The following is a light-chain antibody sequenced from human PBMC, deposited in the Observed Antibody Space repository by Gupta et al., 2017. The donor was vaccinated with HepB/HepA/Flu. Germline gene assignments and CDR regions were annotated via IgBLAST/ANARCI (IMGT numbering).Light chain of an antibody. V-gene: IGLV10-54*04. CDR3: SAWDSSLSAQV. J-gene: IGLJ2*01. CDR1: SNNVGNQG. CDR2: KDN. Sequence: QAGLTQPPSVSKGLRQTATLTCTGNSNNVGNQGAAWLQQHQGHPPKLLSYKDNNRPSGISERFSASRSGNTASLTITRLQPEDEADYYCSAWDSSLSAQVFSGGTKLTVL.